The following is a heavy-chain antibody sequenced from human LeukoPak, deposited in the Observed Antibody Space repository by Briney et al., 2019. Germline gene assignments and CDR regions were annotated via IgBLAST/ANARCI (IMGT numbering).Heavy chain of an antibody. CDR2: FDPEDGET. J-gene: IGHJ3*02. Sequence: GASVKVSCKVSGYTLTELSMHWVRQAPGKGLEWMGGFDPEDGETIYAQKFQGRVTMTEGTSTDTAYMELSSLRSEDTAVYYCATDRPSGSYYVFAFDIWGQGTMVTVSS. D-gene: IGHD1-26*01. CDR3: ATDRPSGSYYVFAFDI. CDR1: GYTLTELS. V-gene: IGHV1-24*01.